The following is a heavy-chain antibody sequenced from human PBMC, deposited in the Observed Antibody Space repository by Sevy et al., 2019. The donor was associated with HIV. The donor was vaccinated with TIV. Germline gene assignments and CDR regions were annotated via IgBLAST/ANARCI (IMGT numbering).Heavy chain of an antibody. D-gene: IGHD5-18*01. J-gene: IGHJ3*02. CDR2: INPKSGDT. CDR1: GYIFSDYN. CDR3: VGESKTAPKTLLSFDI. V-gene: IGHV1-2*06. Sequence: ASVKVSCKSTGYIFSDYNMHWVRQAPGQGLEWMALINPKSGDTIYAQRFRGRVSMTRKTSMGRAYMKLRGLTSDDTAVYYYVGESKTAPKTLLSFDIWGQGTMVTVSS.